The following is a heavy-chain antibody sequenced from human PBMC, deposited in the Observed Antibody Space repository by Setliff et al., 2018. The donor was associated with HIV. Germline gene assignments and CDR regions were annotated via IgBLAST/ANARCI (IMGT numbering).Heavy chain of an antibody. CDR2: VNADNGNT. V-gene: IGHV1-3*01. Sequence: ASVKVSCKASGYTFTSYALHWVRQAPGQRLEWMEWVNADNGNTKYSEKFQGRVTITRDTAASTVYMELSSLKSEDTAVYYCAREGQWLAWGQGTLVTVS. J-gene: IGHJ5*02. D-gene: IGHD6-19*01. CDR3: AREGQWLA. CDR1: GYTFTSYA.